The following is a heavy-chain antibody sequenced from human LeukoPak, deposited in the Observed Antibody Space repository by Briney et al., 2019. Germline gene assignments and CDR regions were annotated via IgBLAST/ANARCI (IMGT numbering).Heavy chain of an antibody. J-gene: IGHJ5*01. V-gene: IGHV3-7*01. Sequence: GRSLTLSCAASEFTFSNQWMTWVRQAPGKGLEWVANIQPDGSEKYYVGSVRGRFTISRDNARNLLYLQMNSLRSEDTAVYYCASERPSSSWYDFWGQGILVTVSS. CDR3: ASERPSSSWYDF. D-gene: IGHD6-13*01. CDR2: IQPDGSEK. CDR1: EFTFSNQW.